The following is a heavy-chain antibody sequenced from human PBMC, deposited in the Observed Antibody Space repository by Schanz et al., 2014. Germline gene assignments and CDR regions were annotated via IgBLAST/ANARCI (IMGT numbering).Heavy chain of an antibody. CDR2: INTGVNT. V-gene: IGHV3-23*01. D-gene: IGHD6-13*01. CDR1: GFTFGDYA. Sequence: EVQLLESGGGLVQPGGSLRLSCAASGFTFGDYAMTWVRQAPGKGLEWVSAINTGVNTYYADSVRGRFTMSRDNSKNTLYLQMNSLRAGDAAVYYCARVLIAAAGGAFDYWGQGTLVAVSA. CDR3: ARVLIAAAGGAFDY. J-gene: IGHJ4*02.